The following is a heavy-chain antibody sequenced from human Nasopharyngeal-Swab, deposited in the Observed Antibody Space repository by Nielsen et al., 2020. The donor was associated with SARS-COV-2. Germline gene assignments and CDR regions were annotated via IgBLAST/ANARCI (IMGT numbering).Heavy chain of an antibody. D-gene: IGHD3-16*02. CDR2: IYHSGST. Sequence: SETLSLTCTVSGGSISSGGHYWTWIRQYPGRGLEWLGYIYHSGSTYFKPSLRSRLPISIDTSKNQFSLKLSSVTAADTAVYYCARAVVDFYYGMDVWGQGTSVTVSS. CDR3: ARAVVDFYYGMDV. V-gene: IGHV4-31*03. J-gene: IGHJ6*02. CDR1: GGSISSGGHY.